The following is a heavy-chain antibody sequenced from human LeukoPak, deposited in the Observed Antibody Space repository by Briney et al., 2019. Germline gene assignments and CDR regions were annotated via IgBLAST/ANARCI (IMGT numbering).Heavy chain of an antibody. CDR2: IRYDGSNK. CDR3: ARGYGYGYADYYYYMDV. D-gene: IGHD5-18*01. V-gene: IGHV3-30*02. CDR1: GFTFSSYG. J-gene: IGHJ6*03. Sequence: GGSLRLSCAASGFTFSSYGMHWVRQAPGKGLEWVAFIRYDGSNKYYADSVKGRFTISRDNSKNTLYLQMNSLRAEDTAVYYCARGYGYGYADYYYYMDVWGKGTTVTVSS.